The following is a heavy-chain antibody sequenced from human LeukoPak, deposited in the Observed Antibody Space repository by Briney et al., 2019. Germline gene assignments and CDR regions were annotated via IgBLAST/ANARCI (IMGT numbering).Heavy chain of an antibody. CDR2: ISSSGSTI. CDR3: ARSMITFGGVIVPFDY. J-gene: IGHJ4*02. CDR1: GFTFSNYE. D-gene: IGHD3-16*02. V-gene: IGHV3-48*03. Sequence: AGGSLRLSCAASGFTFSNYEMNWVRQAPGKGLEWVSYISSSGSTIYYADSVKGRFTISRDNAKNSLYLQMNSLRAEDTAVYYCARSMITFGGVIVPFDYWGQGTLVTVSS.